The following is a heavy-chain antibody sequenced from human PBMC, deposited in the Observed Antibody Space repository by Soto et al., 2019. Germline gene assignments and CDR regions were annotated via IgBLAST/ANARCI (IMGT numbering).Heavy chain of an antibody. J-gene: IGHJ5*02. V-gene: IGHV4-59*01. CDR2: IYSSGST. D-gene: IGHD6-19*01. Sequence: PSETLCLTCTVAGGSIRNYYWNWIRQSPGKGLEWIGYIYSSGSTHYNPSLQNRVTISIDTSKNQVSLKVNSVTAADTAVYYCAKDTSGWRGWFDPWGQGTLVTVSS. CDR1: GGSIRNYY. CDR3: AKDTSGWRGWFDP.